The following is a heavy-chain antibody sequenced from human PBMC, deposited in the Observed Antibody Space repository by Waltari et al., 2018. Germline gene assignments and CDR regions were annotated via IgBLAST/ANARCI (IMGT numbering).Heavy chain of an antibody. V-gene: IGHV1-46*01. CDR2: INPSGGST. CDR1: GYTFTSYY. D-gene: IGHD5-18*01. CDR3: ARENVDTAMVSYGMDV. Sequence: QVQLVQSGAEVKKPGASVKVSCKASGYTFTSYYMHWVRQAPGQGLEWMGIINPSGGSTSYAQKCQGRVTRTRNTSTSTVYMELSSLRSEDTAVYYCARENVDTAMVSYGMDVWGQGTTVTVSS. J-gene: IGHJ6*02.